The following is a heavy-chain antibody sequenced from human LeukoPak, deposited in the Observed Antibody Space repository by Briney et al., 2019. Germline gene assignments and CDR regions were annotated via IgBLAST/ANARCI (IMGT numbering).Heavy chain of an antibody. CDR2: TYYRSKWYN. J-gene: IGHJ6*03. CDR3: AREDRDSSSDYYYYYYMDV. Sequence: SQTLSLTCAISGDSVSSNSAAWNWIRQSPSRGLEWLGRTYYRSKWYNDYAVSVKSRITINPDTSKNQFSLQLNSVTPEDTAVYYCAREDRDSSSDYYYYYYMDVWGRGTTVTVSS. D-gene: IGHD6-6*01. CDR1: GDSVSSNSAA. V-gene: IGHV6-1*01.